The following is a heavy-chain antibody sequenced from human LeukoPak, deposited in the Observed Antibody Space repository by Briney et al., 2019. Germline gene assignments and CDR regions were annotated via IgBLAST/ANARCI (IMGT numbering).Heavy chain of an antibody. V-gene: IGHV4-38-2*02. CDR1: GYSISSGYY. Sequence: PSETLSLTCTVSGYSISSGYYWGWIRQPPGKGLEWIGSIYHSGSTYYNPSLKSRVTISVDTSKNQFPLKLSSVTAADTAVYYCARAYDVDAFDIWGQGTMVTVSS. CDR2: IYHSGST. D-gene: IGHD1-1*01. J-gene: IGHJ3*02. CDR3: ARAYDVDAFDI.